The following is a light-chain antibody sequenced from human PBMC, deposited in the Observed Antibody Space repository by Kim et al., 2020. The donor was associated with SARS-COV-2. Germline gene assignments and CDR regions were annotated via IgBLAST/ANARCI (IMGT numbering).Light chain of an antibody. V-gene: IGKV1-17*01. CDR3: LQHDSYPWT. Sequence: DIQMTQSPSSLSASVGDRVTITCRASQGIRTDLAWYQQKAGKAPKRLIYAASILQSGVPSRISGSGLGTEFTLTIDSLQSEDFATYYCLQHDSYPWTFGQGTKVDIK. CDR1: QGIRTD. J-gene: IGKJ1*01. CDR2: AAS.